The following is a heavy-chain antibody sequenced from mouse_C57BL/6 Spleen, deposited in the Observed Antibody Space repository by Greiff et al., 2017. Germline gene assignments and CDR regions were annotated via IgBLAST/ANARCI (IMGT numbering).Heavy chain of an antibody. CDR1: GYTFTSYW. V-gene: IGHV1-59*01. CDR3: ARGDYYFDY. J-gene: IGHJ2*01. Sequence: QVQLQQPGAELVRPGTSVKLSCKASGYTFTSYWMHWVKQRPGQGLVWIGVIDPSDSYPNYNQKFKGKATLTVDTSSSTAYMQLSSLTSEDSAVYYCARGDYYFDYWGQGTTLTVAS. CDR2: IDPSDSYP.